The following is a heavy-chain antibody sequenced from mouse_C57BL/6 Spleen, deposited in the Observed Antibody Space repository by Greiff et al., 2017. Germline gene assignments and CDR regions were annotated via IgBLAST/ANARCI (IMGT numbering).Heavy chain of an antibody. J-gene: IGHJ3*01. D-gene: IGHD3-2*02. V-gene: IGHV1-76*01. Sequence: QVQLQQSGAELVRPGASVKLSCKASGYTFTDHYINWVKQRPGQGLEWIARIYPGSGNTYYNEKFKGKATLTAEKSSSTAYMQLSSLTSEDSAVYFCAREGQLRLPWFAYWGQGTLVTVSA. CDR3: AREGQLRLPWFAY. CDR1: GYTFTDHY. CDR2: IYPGSGNT.